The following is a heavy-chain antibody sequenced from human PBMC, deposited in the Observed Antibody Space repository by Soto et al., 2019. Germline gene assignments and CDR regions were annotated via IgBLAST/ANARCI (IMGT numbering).Heavy chain of an antibody. Sequence: QVQLQQWGAGLLKPSETLSLTCAVYGGAFSSYYWYWIRQSPGKGLQWIGEINHSGSTNYNPSLKSRVTISGDTSKNQFSLKLSSVTAADTAVYYCARGRRQPLVATPISYKIEYWGQGTLVTVSS. CDR3: ARGRRQPLVATPISYKIEY. J-gene: IGHJ4*02. CDR1: GGAFSSYY. V-gene: IGHV4-34*01. D-gene: IGHD6-13*01. CDR2: INHSGST.